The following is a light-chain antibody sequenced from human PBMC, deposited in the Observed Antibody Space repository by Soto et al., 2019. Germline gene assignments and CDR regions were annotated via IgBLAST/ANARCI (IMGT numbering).Light chain of an antibody. CDR3: QQRTNWPPALS. J-gene: IGKJ4*01. CDR1: QSVSSF. Sequence: EIVLTQSPATLSLSPGERATLSCRASQSVSSFLAWYQQKPGQTPWLLIYDASKRATGIPVRFSGSGSGTDFTLTISSLEPEDFAVYYCQQRTNWPPALSFGGGTKVEI. CDR2: DAS. V-gene: IGKV3-11*01.